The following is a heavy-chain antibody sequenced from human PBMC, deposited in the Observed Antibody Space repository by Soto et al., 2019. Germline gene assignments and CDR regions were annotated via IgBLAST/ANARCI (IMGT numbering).Heavy chain of an antibody. CDR2: IKSNTDGGTT. V-gene: IGHV3-15*01. CDR3: TTGYTDPN. CDR1: GFTFSNAW. J-gene: IGHJ4*02. D-gene: IGHD1-20*01. Sequence: GGSLRLSCAASGFTFSNAWMSWVRQAPGKGLEWVGRIKSNTDGGTTDYAAPVKGSFTISRDDSKYTLYLQMNSLKTEDTAVYYCTTGYTDPNWGQGTLVTVSS.